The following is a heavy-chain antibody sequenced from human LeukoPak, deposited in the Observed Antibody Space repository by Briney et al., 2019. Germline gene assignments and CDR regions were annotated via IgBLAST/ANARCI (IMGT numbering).Heavy chain of an antibody. CDR1: GYIFNGYY. CDR3: ARAAMVGPYYFDY. J-gene: IGHJ4*02. V-gene: IGHV1-18*04. Sequence: ASVKVSCKASGYIFNGYYMHWVRQAPGQGLEWMGWISAYNGNTNYAQKLQGRVTMTTDTSTSTAYMELRSLRSDDTAVYYCARAAMVGPYYFDYWGQGTLVTVSS. CDR2: ISAYNGNT. D-gene: IGHD5-18*01.